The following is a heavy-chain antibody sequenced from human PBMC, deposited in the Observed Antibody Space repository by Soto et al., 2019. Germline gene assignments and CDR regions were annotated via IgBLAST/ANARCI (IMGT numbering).Heavy chain of an antibody. Sequence: ASVKVSCKASGYTFTGYYMHWVRQAPGQGLEWTGWINPNSGGTNYAQKFQGRVTMTRDTSISTAYMELSRLRSDDTAVYYCARDSSSSGGQVWFDPWGQGTLVTVSS. CDR2: INPNSGGT. CDR3: ARDSSSSGGQVWFDP. J-gene: IGHJ5*02. V-gene: IGHV1-2*02. CDR1: GYTFTGYY. D-gene: IGHD6-6*01.